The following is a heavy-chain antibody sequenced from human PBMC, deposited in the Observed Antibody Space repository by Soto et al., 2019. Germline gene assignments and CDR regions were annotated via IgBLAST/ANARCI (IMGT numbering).Heavy chain of an antibody. CDR3: ARTGTSHY. D-gene: IGHD1-1*01. CDR2: INEDGSTK. V-gene: IGHV3-7*05. J-gene: IGHJ4*02. Sequence: GGSLRLSCGASGFTFSSYWMSWVRQAPGKGPEWLANINEDGSTKYYVDSVKGRFAISRDNGQNSLFLQMNSLRAEDTAVYYCARTGTSHYWGQGTLVTVSS. CDR1: GFTFSSYW.